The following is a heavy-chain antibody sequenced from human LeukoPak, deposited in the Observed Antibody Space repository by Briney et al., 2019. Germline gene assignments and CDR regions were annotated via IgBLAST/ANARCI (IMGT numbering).Heavy chain of an antibody. Sequence: GASVKVSCKASVGTFSSYAISWVRQAPGQGPEWMGGIIPIFGTANYAQKFQGRVTITADKSTSTAYMKLSSLRSEDTAVYYCAREAQEAARSNHFDNWGQGTLVTVSS. V-gene: IGHV1-69*06. CDR1: VGTFSSYA. D-gene: IGHD6-6*01. CDR3: AREAQEAARSNHFDN. CDR2: IIPIFGTA. J-gene: IGHJ4*02.